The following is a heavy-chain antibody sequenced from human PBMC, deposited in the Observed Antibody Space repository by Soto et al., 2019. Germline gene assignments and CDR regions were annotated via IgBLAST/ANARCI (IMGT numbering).Heavy chain of an antibody. D-gene: IGHD3-10*01. V-gene: IGHV3-15*01. Sequence: GGSLRLSCAASGFTFSNAWMSWVRQAPGKGLEWAGRIKSKTDGGTTDYAAPVKGRFTISRDDSKNTLYLQMNSLKTEDTAVYYCTTGITMVRGVSNYYGMDVWGQGTTVTVSS. CDR2: IKSKTDGGTT. CDR3: TTGITMVRGVSNYYGMDV. J-gene: IGHJ6*02. CDR1: GFTFSNAW.